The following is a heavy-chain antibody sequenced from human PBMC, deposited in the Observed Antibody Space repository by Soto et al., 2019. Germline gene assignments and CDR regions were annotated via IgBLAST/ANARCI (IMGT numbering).Heavy chain of an antibody. Sequence: QVQLQQWGAGLLKPSETLSLTCAVYGGSFCGYYWSWIRQPPGKGLEWIGEINHSGSTNYNPSLKSRVTISVDTSKNQFSLKLSSVTAADTAVYYCARGRILWNYWGQGTLVTVSS. J-gene: IGHJ4*02. V-gene: IGHV4-34*01. CDR2: INHSGST. D-gene: IGHD2-21*01. CDR3: ARGRILWNY. CDR1: GGSFCGYY.